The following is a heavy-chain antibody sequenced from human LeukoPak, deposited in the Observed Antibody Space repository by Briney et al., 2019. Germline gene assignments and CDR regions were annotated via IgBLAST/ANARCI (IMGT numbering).Heavy chain of an antibody. J-gene: IGHJ5*02. CDR3: ARARPLEYYDFWSGYYGGIGNNWFDP. CDR1: GGSISSYY. D-gene: IGHD3-3*01. CDR2: IYYSGST. Sequence: PSETLSLTCTVSGGSISSYYWSWIRQPPGKGLEWIGYIYYSGSTNYNPSLKSRVTISVDTSKNQFSLKLSSVTAADTAVYYCARARPLEYYDFWSGYYGGIGNNWFDPWGQGTLVTVSS. V-gene: IGHV4-59*01.